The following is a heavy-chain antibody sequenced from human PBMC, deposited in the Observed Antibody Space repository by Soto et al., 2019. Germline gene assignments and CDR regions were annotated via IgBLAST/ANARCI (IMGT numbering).Heavy chain of an antibody. D-gene: IGHD3-10*01. CDR1: GGSISSSNW. Sequence: SETLSLTCAVSGGSISSSNWWSWVRQPPGKELEWIGEIYHSGSTNYNPSLKSRVTIAVDKSKNQFSMKLSSVTAADTAVYYCARVPSRSSYSVGLYYFDYWGQGTLVTVSS. CDR3: ARVPSRSSYSVGLYYFDY. V-gene: IGHV4-4*02. CDR2: IYHSGST. J-gene: IGHJ4*02.